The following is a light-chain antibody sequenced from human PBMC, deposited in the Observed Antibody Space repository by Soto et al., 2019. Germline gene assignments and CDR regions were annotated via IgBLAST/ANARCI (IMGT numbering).Light chain of an antibody. Sequence: ESVFTQSPGTLSLSRGERATLSRRASQSVRSSHLAWYQQKPGQAPRLLMSGASSRASGVPVRFSGSGSGTDFSLTISRLEPEDFAVYYCQQYGTSRRTFGQGTKWIS. CDR3: QQYGTSRRT. J-gene: IGKJ1*01. CDR1: QSVRSSH. CDR2: GAS. V-gene: IGKV3-20*01.